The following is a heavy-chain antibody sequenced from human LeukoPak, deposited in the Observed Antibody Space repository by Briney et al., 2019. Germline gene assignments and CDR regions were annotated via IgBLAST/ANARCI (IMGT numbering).Heavy chain of an antibody. CDR3: ARDLVRGYDNWRGYGGLDV. Sequence: GGSLRLSRAASGFTVSSNYMSWVRQAPGKGLEWVSIIYSGGSTYYADSVKGRFTISRDNSKNTVYLQMSSLRAEDTAVYYCARDLVRGYDNWRGYGGLDVWGQGTTVTVSS. D-gene: IGHD3-3*01. CDR2: IYSGGST. V-gene: IGHV3-53*01. CDR1: GFTVSSNY. J-gene: IGHJ6*02.